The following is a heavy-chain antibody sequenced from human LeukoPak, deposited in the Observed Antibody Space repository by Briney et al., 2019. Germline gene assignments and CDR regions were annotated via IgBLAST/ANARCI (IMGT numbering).Heavy chain of an antibody. V-gene: IGHV1-69*02. CDR1: GGTFSSYT. Sequence: ASVKVSCKASGGTFSSYTISWVRQAPGQGLEWMGRIIPILGIANYAQKFQGRVTITADESTSTAYMELSSLRSEDTAVYYCARGAGITIFGVVTIWGQGTLVTVSS. D-gene: IGHD3-3*01. CDR2: IIPILGIA. CDR3: ARGAGITIFGVVTI. J-gene: IGHJ4*02.